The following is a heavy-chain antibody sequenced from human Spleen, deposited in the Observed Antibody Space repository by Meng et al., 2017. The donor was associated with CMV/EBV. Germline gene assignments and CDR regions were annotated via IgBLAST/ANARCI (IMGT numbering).Heavy chain of an antibody. CDR3: ARALDHDYHDYYFDL. Sequence: GFLRLSCAASGFIVSSDNMNWVRQSPGKGLEWVSILYIDGRTSYAASVKGRFTISRDISKNTLNLQMNSLGDEDTAIYYCARALDHDYHDYYFDLWGQGTLVTVSS. V-gene: IGHV3-53*01. CDR2: LYIDGRT. D-gene: IGHD4-17*01. J-gene: IGHJ4*02. CDR1: GFIVSSDN.